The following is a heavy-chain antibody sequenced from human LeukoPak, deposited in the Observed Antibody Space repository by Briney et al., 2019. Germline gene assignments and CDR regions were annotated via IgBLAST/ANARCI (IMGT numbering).Heavy chain of an antibody. V-gene: IGHV3-7*01. CDR1: GFAFSDYW. J-gene: IGHJ4*02. CDR3: ARDSSPRYSGYDWVY. Sequence: PGGSLRLSCTASGFAFSDYWMSWVRQAPGKGLEWLANINQDGSQTSYVDSVRGRFTVSRDNAKNSLYLQMKSLRADDTAVYYCARDSSPRYSGYDWVYWGRGTLVTVSS. CDR2: INQDGSQT. D-gene: IGHD5-12*01.